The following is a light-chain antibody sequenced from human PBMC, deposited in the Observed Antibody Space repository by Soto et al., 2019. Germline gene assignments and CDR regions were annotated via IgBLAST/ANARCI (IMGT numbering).Light chain of an antibody. CDR2: AVS. CDR1: SSDVGGYKY. Sequence: QAVVTQPPSASGSPGQSVTISCTGTSSDVGGYKYVSWYQQYPGKAPKLMIYAVSKRPSGVPDRFSGSKSGNTASLTVSGLQAEDEADYYCSSYAGSNNYVFGTGTKVTVL. CDR3: SSYAGSNNYV. J-gene: IGLJ1*01. V-gene: IGLV2-8*01.